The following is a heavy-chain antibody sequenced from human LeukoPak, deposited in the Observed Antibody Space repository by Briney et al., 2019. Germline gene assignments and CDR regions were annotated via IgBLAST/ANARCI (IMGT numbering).Heavy chain of an antibody. CDR1: GFTFSSYA. CDR3: ARRAPSHDFDD. V-gene: IGHV3-21*01. CDR2: ISTTSGNI. J-gene: IGHJ4*02. Sequence: GGSLRLSCAASGFTFSSYAVSWVRQAPGKGLEWVAAISTTSGNIYYADSVKGRFTISRDNAKNSLYLQMNSLRVEDTALYYCARRAPSHDFDDWGQGTLVTVSS.